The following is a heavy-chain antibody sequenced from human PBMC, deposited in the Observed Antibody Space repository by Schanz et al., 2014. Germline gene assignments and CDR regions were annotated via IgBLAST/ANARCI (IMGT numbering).Heavy chain of an antibody. CDR1: GFTLSSYA. CDR3: AKDATHIDIVLVPTAIDY. J-gene: IGHJ4*02. V-gene: IGHV3-30-3*01. CDR2: ISYDGSNK. Sequence: QVQLVESGGGVVQPGRSLRLSCAAYGFTLSSYAMHWVRQAPGKGLEWVAVISYDGSNKYYADSVKGRFTISRDNSKNTLYLHMNILRSEDTAVYYCAKDATHIDIVLVPTAIDYWGQGTLVTVSS. D-gene: IGHD2-2*01.